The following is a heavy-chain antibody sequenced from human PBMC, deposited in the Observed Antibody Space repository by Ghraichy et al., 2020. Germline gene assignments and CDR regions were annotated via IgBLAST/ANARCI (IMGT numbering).Heavy chain of an antibody. J-gene: IGHJ4*02. D-gene: IGHD5-18*01. Sequence: SETLSLTCTVSGGSISNYYWSWIRRLPGTGLEWIGYFYNSGNAKWKPSLKSRVSISMDTSKNQFSLKLTSVTAADTAIYYCARGSGSNYGYGGNLDYWGQGTLVTVSS. CDR1: GGSISNYY. V-gene: IGHV4-59*01. CDR3: ARGSGSNYGYGGNLDY. CDR2: FYNSGNA.